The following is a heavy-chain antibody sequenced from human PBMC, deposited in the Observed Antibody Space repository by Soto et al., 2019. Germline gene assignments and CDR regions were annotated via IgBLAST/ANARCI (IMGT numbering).Heavy chain of an antibody. CDR2: FYYSGST. CDR1: GGSISTGGYY. V-gene: IGHV4-31*03. J-gene: IGHJ4*02. Sequence: PSETLSLTCTVSGGSISTGGYYWNWIRQHPGKGLEWIGYFYYSGSTYYNPSLKSRVTISVDTSKNHFSLKLTSVTAADTAVYYCARPGGSGWFYFDSWGQGSQVTVSS. CDR3: ARPGGSGWFYFDS. D-gene: IGHD6-13*01.